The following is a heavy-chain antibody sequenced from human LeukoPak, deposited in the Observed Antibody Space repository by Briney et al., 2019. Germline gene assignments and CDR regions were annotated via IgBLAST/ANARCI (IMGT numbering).Heavy chain of an antibody. CDR2: ISCIGGST. CDR1: GFTFSSYA. D-gene: IGHD6-13*01. CDR3: AKGLGIAATGTRGAWFDP. J-gene: IGHJ5*02. Sequence: PGGSLRLSCAASGFTFSSYAISWVRQAPGKGLEWVSAISCIGGSTFYADSVKGRFTISRNNSKNTLYLQMNSLSAEDTAVYYCAKGLGIAATGTRGAWFDPWGQGTLVTVSS. V-gene: IGHV3-23*01.